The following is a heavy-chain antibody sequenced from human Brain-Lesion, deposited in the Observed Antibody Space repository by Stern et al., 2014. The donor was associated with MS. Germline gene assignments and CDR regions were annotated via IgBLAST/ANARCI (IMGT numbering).Heavy chain of an antibody. CDR2: IYSSGST. CDR3: ARGNYDVLTDNGGHGFDI. J-gene: IGHJ3*02. Sequence: QVQLQESGPGLVKPSQTLSLTCTVSGGSISSGNYYWSWIRQPAGEGLEXIGRIYSSGSTQYNPPLKSRVTISADTPTNQFSLRLSLVTAADTAVYYCARGNYDVLTDNGGHGFDIWGQGTMVTVSS. V-gene: IGHV4-61*02. D-gene: IGHD3-9*01. CDR1: GGSISSGNYY.